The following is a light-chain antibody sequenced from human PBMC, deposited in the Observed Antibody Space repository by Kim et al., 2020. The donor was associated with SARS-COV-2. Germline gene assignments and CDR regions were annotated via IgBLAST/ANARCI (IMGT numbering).Light chain of an antibody. CDR2: DVR. CDR1: SGDIGNSNS. J-gene: IGLJ1*01. V-gene: IGLV2-14*03. CDR3: CSTSNTLDYV. Sequence: GQSITISCSGTSGDIGNSNSVSWYQQHSGEAPRLIIYDVRDRPSGVSARFSGSKSANMASLTISGLRSEDEADYYCCSTSNTLDYVFGSGTKVIVL.